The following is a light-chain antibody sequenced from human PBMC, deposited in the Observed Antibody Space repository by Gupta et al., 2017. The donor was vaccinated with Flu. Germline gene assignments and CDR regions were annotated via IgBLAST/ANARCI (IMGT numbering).Light chain of an antibody. CDR3: QQDYSTPRT. CDR1: QSVLYSSNNKNY. J-gene: IGKJ4*02. V-gene: IGKV4-1*01. Sequence: DNVMTQSPASLAVSLGARATVTCKSSQSVLYSSNNKNYLTWYQQKPGQPPKLLIYCASSRESGVPDRFSGSGSGTDFTLTISSLQAEDVAVYYCQQDYSTPRTFGRGTKVEIK. CDR2: CAS.